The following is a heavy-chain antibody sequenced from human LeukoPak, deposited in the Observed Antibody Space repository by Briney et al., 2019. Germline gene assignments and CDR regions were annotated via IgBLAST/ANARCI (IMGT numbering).Heavy chain of an antibody. CDR2: INHSGST. CDR1: GGSISSSSYY. J-gene: IGHJ5*02. CDR3: ARHLYGSGSNTGVNWFDP. V-gene: IGHV4-39*01. D-gene: IGHD3-10*01. Sequence: SETLSLTCTVSGGSISSSSYYWGWIRQPPGKGLEWIGEINHSGSTNYNPSLKSRVTISVDTSKNQFSLKLSSVTAADTAVYYCARHLYGSGSNTGVNWFDPWGQGTLVTVSS.